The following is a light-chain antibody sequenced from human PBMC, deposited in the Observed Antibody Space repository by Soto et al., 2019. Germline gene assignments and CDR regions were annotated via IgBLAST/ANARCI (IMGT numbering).Light chain of an antibody. J-gene: IGKJ2*01. CDR3: QQCHNWPLT. CDR1: QSINSE. Sequence: EIGMTQSPATLSASAGERAALSCRASQSINSELAWYQQKPGQPPRLLIYGASTRAAGVPARFTGSGSGSELTLTISGLQSEDFAVYYCQQCHNWPLTFGQGTRLEI. CDR2: GAS. V-gene: IGKV3-15*01.